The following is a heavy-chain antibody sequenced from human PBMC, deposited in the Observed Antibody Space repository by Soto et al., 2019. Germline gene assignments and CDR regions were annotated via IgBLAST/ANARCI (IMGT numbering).Heavy chain of an antibody. CDR2: FNAGDGDT. CDR3: ARDGEDKAAAAMVY. D-gene: IGHD6-13*01. CDR1: GYTITCCA. V-gene: IGHV1-3*01. Sequence: QVELVQSGAEVKKPGASVRVSCKASGYTITCCAMHWVRQAPGQRPEWMGWFNAGDGDTKYSQNIQGRFTIIRDTSASTVYMELSSLRPEDTAVYYCARDGEDKAAAAMVYWGQGTLVTVSS. J-gene: IGHJ4*02.